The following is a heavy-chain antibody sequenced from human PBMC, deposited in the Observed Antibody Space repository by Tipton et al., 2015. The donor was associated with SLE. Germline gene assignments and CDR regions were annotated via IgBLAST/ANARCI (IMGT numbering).Heavy chain of an antibody. D-gene: IGHD2-15*01. V-gene: IGHV3-48*03. CDR3: ARDLLELGYFDY. J-gene: IGHJ4*02. CDR1: GFTFSSYE. Sequence: SLRLSCAASGFTFSSYEMNWVRQAPGKGLEWVSYISSSGSTIYYADSVQGRFTISRDNAKNSLYLQMNSLRAEDTAVYYCARDLLELGYFDYWGQGTLVTVSS. CDR2: ISSSGSTI.